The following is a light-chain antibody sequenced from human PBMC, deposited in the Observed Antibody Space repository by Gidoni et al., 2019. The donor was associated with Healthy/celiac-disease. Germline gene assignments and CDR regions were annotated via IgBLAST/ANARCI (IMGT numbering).Light chain of an antibody. Sequence: EIVLTQSPGTLSLSPGERATLSCRASQSVSSSYLAWYQQKPGQAPRLLIYGASSRATGIPDFTLTISRLEPEDFAVYYCQQYGSSLSYTFGQGTKLEIK. J-gene: IGKJ2*01. CDR1: QSVSSSY. CDR2: GAS. CDR3: QQYGSSLSYT. V-gene: IGKV3-20*01.